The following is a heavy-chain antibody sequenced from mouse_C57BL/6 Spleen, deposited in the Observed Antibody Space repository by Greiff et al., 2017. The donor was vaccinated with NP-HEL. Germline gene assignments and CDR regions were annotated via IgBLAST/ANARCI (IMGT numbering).Heavy chain of an antibody. D-gene: IGHD2-4*01. CDR3: ARPPIYYDYQFAY. CDR1: GYTFTDYY. CDR2: INPNNGGT. Sequence: EVQLQQSGPELVKPGASVKISCKASGYTFTDYYMNWVKQSHGKSLEWIGDINPNNGGTSYNQKFKGKATLTVDKSSSTAYMELRSLTSEDSAVYYCARPPIYYDYQFAYWGQGTLVTVSA. V-gene: IGHV1-26*01. J-gene: IGHJ3*01.